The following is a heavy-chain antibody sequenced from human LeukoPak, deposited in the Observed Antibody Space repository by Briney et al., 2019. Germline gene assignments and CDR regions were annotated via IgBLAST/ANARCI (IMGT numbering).Heavy chain of an antibody. J-gene: IGHJ4*02. CDR2: MNNDGRVI. D-gene: IGHD3-16*01. CDR3: AREFEATGFWALDY. CDR1: GFAFNTYW. Sequence: GGSLRLSCRVSGFAFNTYWMHWVRQAPGKGLVWVSRMNNDGRVISYADSVKGRFTISRDNAKNTLYLQMNSLRAEDTAVYYCAREFEATGFWALDYWGQGTLVTASS. V-gene: IGHV3-74*01.